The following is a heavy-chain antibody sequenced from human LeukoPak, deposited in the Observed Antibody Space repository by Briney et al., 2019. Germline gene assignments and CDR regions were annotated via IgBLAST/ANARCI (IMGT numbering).Heavy chain of an antibody. CDR3: AKVPALTFRGYVDY. Sequence: PGGSLRLSCAASGFTFSDYDMNWVRQGPGKGLEWVSGISGSGDSTYYADSVMGRFTISRDNSKNTLYLQVNSLRAEDTAIYYCAKVPALTFRGYVDYWGHGTLVTVSS. CDR1: GFTFSDYD. D-gene: IGHD3-10*01. CDR2: ISGSGDST. V-gene: IGHV3-23*01. J-gene: IGHJ4*01.